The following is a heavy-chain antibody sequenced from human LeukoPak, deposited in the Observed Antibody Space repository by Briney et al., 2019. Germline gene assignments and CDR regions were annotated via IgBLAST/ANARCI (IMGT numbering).Heavy chain of an antibody. CDR2: ISYDGSNK. D-gene: IGHD6-6*01. Sequence: GGSLRLSCAASGFTFSSYEMNWVRQAPGKGLEWVAVISYDGSNKYYADSVKGRFTISRDNSKNTLYLQMNSLRAEDTAVYYCAKDHGYSSSAEYYFDYWGQGTLVTVSS. CDR1: GFTFSSYE. V-gene: IGHV3-30*18. CDR3: AKDHGYSSSAEYYFDY. J-gene: IGHJ4*02.